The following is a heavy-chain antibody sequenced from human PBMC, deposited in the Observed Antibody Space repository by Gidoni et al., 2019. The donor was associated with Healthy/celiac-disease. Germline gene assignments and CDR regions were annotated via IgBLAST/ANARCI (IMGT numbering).Heavy chain of an antibody. V-gene: IGHV3-49*03. D-gene: IGHD3-3*01. J-gene: IGHJ4*02. CDR2: IRSKAYGGTT. CDR1: GFTFGDYA. CDR3: TRASFGVFY. Sequence: EVQLVESGGGLVQPGRSLRSSCTDPGFTFGDYAMSWFRQAPGKGLEWVGFIRSKAYGGTTEYAASVKGRFTISRDDSKSIAYLQMNSLKTEDTAVYYCTRASFGVFYWGQGTLVTVSS.